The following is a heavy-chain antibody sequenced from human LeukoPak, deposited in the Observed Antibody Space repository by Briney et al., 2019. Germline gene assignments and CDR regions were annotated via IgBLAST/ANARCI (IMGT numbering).Heavy chain of an antibody. V-gene: IGHV3-74*01. J-gene: IGHJ3*01. Sequence: PGGSLRLSCAVSGFTFRNYLMHWVRQAPGQGLVWVSRINQDESKAYADSGRGRFTVSRDNAKNMLYLHLSGLRAEDTAVYFCGRGGDGIDFWGQGTTVIVSS. D-gene: IGHD5-24*01. CDR2: INQDESKA. CDR1: GFTFRNYL. CDR3: GRGGDGIDF.